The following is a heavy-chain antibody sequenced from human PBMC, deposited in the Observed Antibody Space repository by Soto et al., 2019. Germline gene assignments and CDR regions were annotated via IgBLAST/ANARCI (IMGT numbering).Heavy chain of an antibody. Sequence: GGSLRLSCAASGFTFISYAIIWCRQSPGKGLEWVSAISGSGGSTYYADSVKGRFTISRDNSKNTLYLQMNGLRAEDTAVYYCAKDPGIAAAATDAFDIWGQGTMVTVSS. J-gene: IGHJ3*02. V-gene: IGHV3-23*01. CDR3: AKDPGIAAAATDAFDI. D-gene: IGHD6-13*01. CDR2: ISGSGGST. CDR1: GFTFISYA.